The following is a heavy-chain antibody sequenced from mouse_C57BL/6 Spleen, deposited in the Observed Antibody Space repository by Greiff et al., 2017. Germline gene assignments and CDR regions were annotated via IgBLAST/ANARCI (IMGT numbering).Heavy chain of an antibody. Sequence: EVNVVESGGGLVKPGGSLKLSCAASGFTFSDYGMHWVRQAPEKGLEWVAYISSGSSTIYYADTVKGRFTISRDNAKNTLFLQMTSLRSEDTAMYYCARSTTVVATSYFDYWGQGTTLTVSS. J-gene: IGHJ2*01. CDR3: ARSTTVVATSYFDY. D-gene: IGHD1-1*01. CDR2: ISSGSSTI. CDR1: GFTFSDYG. V-gene: IGHV5-17*01.